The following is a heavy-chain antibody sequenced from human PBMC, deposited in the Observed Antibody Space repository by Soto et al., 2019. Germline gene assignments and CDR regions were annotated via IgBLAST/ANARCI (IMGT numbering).Heavy chain of an antibody. D-gene: IGHD3-22*01. CDR3: ARSRFYSDGINYSPGEY. CDR1: GGSVCGGHYY. Sequence: TSETLSLTCTVSGGSVCGGHYYWCCIRQSSGKGLEWLGYFYYTGSINYNPSLKSRVTIFIDASKNQFSLRLSSVTAADTAVYYCARSRFYSDGINYSPGEYWGQGTLVTVS. CDR2: FYYTGSI. J-gene: IGHJ4*02. V-gene: IGHV4-61*01.